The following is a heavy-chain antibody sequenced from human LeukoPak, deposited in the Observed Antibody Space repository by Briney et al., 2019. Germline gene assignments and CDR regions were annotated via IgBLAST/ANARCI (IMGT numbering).Heavy chain of an antibody. Sequence: ASETLSLTCTVSGGSISSYYWTWIRQPPGKGLEWIGYIYYSGSTNYNPSLKSRVTISVDTSKNQFSLKLTSMTAEDTAVYYCARASMVRGIFFGRLSRYFDYWGQGTLVTVSS. J-gene: IGHJ4*02. CDR1: GGSISSYY. CDR2: IYYSGST. V-gene: IGHV4-59*01. CDR3: ARASMVRGIFFGRLSRYFDY. D-gene: IGHD3-10*01.